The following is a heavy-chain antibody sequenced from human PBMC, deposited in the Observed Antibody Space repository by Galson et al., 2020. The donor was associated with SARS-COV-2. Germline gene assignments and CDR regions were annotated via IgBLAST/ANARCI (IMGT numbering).Heavy chain of an antibody. D-gene: IGHD3-9*01. J-gene: IGHJ5*02. CDR1: GGSFSGYY. Sequence: SETLSLTCAVYGGSFSGYYWSWIRQPPGKGLEWIGEINHSGSTNYNQSLKSRVTISVDTSKNQFSLKLSSVTAADTAVYYCARYYDILTGLLDPWGQGTLVTVSS. CDR2: INHSGST. CDR3: ARYYDILTGLLDP. V-gene: IGHV4-34*01.